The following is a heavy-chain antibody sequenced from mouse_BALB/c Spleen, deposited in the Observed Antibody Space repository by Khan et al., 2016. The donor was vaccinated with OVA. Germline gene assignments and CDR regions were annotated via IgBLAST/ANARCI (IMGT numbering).Heavy chain of an antibody. CDR1: GYTFTDYY. CDR2: IYPGSDNT. CDR3: AREWAAWFPY. J-gene: IGHJ3*01. V-gene: IGHV1-77*01. Sequence: VQLQQSGAQLARPGASVKLSCKASGYTFTDYYINWMRQRTGQGLEWIGEIYPGSDNTYYNEKFKGRATLTVDKSSNTAYMEFSSLTFEDSAVYFCAREWAAWFPYWGQGTLVTVSA.